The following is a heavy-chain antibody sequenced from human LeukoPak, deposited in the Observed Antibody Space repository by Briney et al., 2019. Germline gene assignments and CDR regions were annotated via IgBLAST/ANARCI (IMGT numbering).Heavy chain of an antibody. Sequence: PGGSLRLSCAAPGFTFSNAWMSWVRQAPGKGPEWVGRIKSKRDGGTTDYAAPVKGRFTISRDNAKSSVYLQMNSLTAEDTAIYYCATLYGRDYWGQGTPVTVSS. CDR2: IKSKRDGGTT. CDR1: GFTFSNAW. CDR3: ATLYGRDY. V-gene: IGHV3-15*01. D-gene: IGHD4-17*01. J-gene: IGHJ4*02.